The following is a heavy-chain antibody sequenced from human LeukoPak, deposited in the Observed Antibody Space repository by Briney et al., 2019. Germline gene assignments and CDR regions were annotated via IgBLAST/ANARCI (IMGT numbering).Heavy chain of an antibody. CDR2: ISYDGSNK. CDR1: GFTFISHY. Sequence: PGGSLRLSCAATGFTFISHYMSWVRHAPGKGLEWVAVISYDGSNKYYADSVKGRFTISRDNSKNQLYLQMNSLRAEDTAVYYCARGEPQCSLLRYDFWSGYYSDYFDYWGQGTLVTVSS. CDR3: ARGEPQCSLLRYDFWSGYYSDYFDY. D-gene: IGHD3-3*01. J-gene: IGHJ4*02. V-gene: IGHV3-30-3*01.